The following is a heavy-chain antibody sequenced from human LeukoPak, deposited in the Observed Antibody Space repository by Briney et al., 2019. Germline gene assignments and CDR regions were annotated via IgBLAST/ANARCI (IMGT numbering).Heavy chain of an antibody. CDR3: ARLSEMATITGGFDY. CDR2: IYPGDSDT. J-gene: IGHJ4*02. V-gene: IGHV5-51*01. CDR1: GYSFTSYW. Sequence: GESLKISCKGSGYSFTSYWIGWVRQLPGKGLEWMGIIYPGDSDTRYSPSFQGQVTISADKSISTAYLQWSSLKASDTAMYYCARLSEMATITGGFDYWGQGTLVTVSS. D-gene: IGHD5-24*01.